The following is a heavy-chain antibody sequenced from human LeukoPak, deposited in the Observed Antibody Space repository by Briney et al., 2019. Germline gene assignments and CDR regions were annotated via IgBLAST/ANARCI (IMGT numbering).Heavy chain of an antibody. D-gene: IGHD5-18*01. CDR1: GGTFSRYA. Sequence: SVKVSCKASGGTFSRYAISWVRQAPGQGLEWMGGIIPISPTANYAQKFQGRLTITTDEFTTTAYMELSSLRSEDTAVYYCATGGVSDTTLVSCSDPWGQGTLVTVSS. CDR3: ATGGVSDTTLVSCSDP. V-gene: IGHV1-69*05. J-gene: IGHJ5*02. CDR2: IIPISPTA.